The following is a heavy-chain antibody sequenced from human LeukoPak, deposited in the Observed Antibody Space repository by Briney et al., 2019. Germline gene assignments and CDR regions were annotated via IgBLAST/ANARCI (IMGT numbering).Heavy chain of an antibody. V-gene: IGHV1-46*01. D-gene: IGHD1-7*01. J-gene: IGHJ4*02. CDR1: GYTFTSYY. CDR3: ARVDWNYEGGFDY. Sequence: ASVKVSRKASGYTFTSYYMHWVRQAPGRGLEWMGIINPSGGSTSYAQKFQGRVTMTRDTSTSTVYMELSSLRSEDTAVYYCARVDWNYEGGFDYWGQGTLVTVSS. CDR2: INPSGGST.